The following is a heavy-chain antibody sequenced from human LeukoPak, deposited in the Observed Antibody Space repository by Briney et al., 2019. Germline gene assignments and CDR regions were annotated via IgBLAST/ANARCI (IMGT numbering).Heavy chain of an antibody. CDR3: ARRQHIDYSQNWFDP. CDR1: GGSISSGDYY. Sequence: SETLSLTCTVSGGSISSGDYYWSWIRQPPGKGLEWIGYIYYSGSTYYNPSLKSRVTISVDTSKNQFSLKLSSVTAADTAVYYCARRQHIDYSQNWFDPWGQGTLVTVSS. J-gene: IGHJ5*02. V-gene: IGHV4-30-4*01. D-gene: IGHD4-11*01. CDR2: IYYSGST.